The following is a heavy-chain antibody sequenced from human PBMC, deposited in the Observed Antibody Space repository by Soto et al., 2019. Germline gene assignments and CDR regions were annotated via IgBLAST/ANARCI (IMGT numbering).Heavy chain of an antibody. CDR2: ISYDGSKT. J-gene: IGHJ4*02. Sequence: QVQLVESGGGVVQPGRSLRLSCAASAFTFRSYTMHWVRQAPGKGLEWVATISYDGSKTNCADSVRGRFTISRDNSKSTLFLQMDSLRPEDTAVYSCARDRDSSYFPPPYYFDSWGQGTLVTVSS. V-gene: IGHV3-30*04. D-gene: IGHD4-4*01. CDR3: ARDRDSSYFPPPYYFDS. CDR1: AFTFRSYT.